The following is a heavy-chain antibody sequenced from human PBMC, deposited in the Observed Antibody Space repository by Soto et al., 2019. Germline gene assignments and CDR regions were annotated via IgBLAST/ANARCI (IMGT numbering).Heavy chain of an antibody. CDR2: IYHSGST. J-gene: IGHJ4*02. CDR1: SGSISSSNW. V-gene: IGHV4-4*02. Sequence: SETLSLTCAVSSGSISSSNWWSWVRQPPGKGQEWIGEIYHSGSTNYNPSLKSRVTISVDKSKNQFSLKLSSVPDADKAVYYCARSLGGAAADPFDYWGQGTLVTVSS. CDR3: ARSLGGAAADPFDY. D-gene: IGHD6-13*01.